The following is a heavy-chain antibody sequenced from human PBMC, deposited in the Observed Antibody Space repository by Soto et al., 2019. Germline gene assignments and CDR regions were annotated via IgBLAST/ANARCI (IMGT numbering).Heavy chain of an antibody. CDR2: TYYRSKWYY. D-gene: IGHD1-26*01. CDR3: ARGEQYSGRIFDY. V-gene: IGHV6-1*01. CDR1: GDSVSSNSAG. Sequence: SQTLSLTCXITGDSVSSNSAGWSWVRQSPSRGLEWLGRTYYRSKWYYEYAVSVRGRITINPDTSKNQYPLQLNSVTPEDTAVYFCARGEQYSGRIFDYWGQGTLVTVS. J-gene: IGHJ4*01.